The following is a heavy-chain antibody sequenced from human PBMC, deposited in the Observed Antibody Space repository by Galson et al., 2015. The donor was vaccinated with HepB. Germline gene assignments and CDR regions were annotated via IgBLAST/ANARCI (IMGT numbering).Heavy chain of an antibody. Sequence: SLRLSCAASGFKITDYYMTWIRQAPGKGLEWISHVSGSGRTRYYADSVKGRFAISRDNAKNSLVLQMNSLRGEDTAVYFCARVNATSGLDYWGRGTLVTVSS. CDR3: ARVNATSGLDY. D-gene: IGHD2-2*01. V-gene: IGHV3-11*01. CDR1: GFKITDYY. J-gene: IGHJ4*02. CDR2: VSGSGRTR.